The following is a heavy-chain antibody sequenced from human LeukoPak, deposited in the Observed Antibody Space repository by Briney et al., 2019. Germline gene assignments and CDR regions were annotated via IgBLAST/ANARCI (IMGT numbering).Heavy chain of an antibody. CDR3: ARARTSWHGASLDY. CDR2: ISYNGVNK. Sequence: HPGGSLRLSCTASGFNFSGHAMHWVRQTPGKGLEWVAVISYNGVNKNYGDSVTGRFTISRDNSRNTVYGQMDSLRSEDTAVYYCARARTSWHGASLDYWGQGTLVTVSS. J-gene: IGHJ4*02. D-gene: IGHD1-14*01. V-gene: IGHV3-30*03. CDR1: GFNFSGHA.